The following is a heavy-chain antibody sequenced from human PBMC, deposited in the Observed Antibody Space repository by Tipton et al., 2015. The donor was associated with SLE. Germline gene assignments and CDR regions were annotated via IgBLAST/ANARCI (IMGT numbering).Heavy chain of an antibody. V-gene: IGHV4-34*01. CDR1: GGSFSDYY. D-gene: IGHD2-21*02. Sequence: TLSLTCAVYGGSFSDYYWSWIRQPPGKELEWIGEINHSGSTNYNPSLKSRVTISVDTSKNQFSLKLSSVTAAGTAVYYCARGGLTYGYYYYMDVWGKGTTVTVSS. CDR3: ARGGLTYGYYYYMDV. CDR2: INHSGST. J-gene: IGHJ6*03.